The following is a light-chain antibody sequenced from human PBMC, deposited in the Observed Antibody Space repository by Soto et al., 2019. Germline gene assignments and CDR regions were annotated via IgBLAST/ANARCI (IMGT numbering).Light chain of an antibody. V-gene: IGKV3-15*01. CDR3: QQDNDWPPLT. CDR2: GAP. CDR1: QSVTSN. Sequence: TQSPATLPVSPGERATLSCRASQSVTSNIARYQQQPGQAPRLLIYGAPARATGIPARISGSGSGTEFTLTISSHHTEDSAVYYYQQDNDWPPLTFGGETKVEIK. J-gene: IGKJ4*01.